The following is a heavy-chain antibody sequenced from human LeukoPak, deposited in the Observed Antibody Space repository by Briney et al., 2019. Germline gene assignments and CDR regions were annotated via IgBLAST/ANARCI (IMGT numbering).Heavy chain of an antibody. V-gene: IGHV3-43D*03. CDR2: ISWDGGST. CDR1: GFTFDDYA. Sequence: GGSLRLSCAASGFTFDDYAMHWVRHAPGKGLEWVSLISWDGGSTYYADSVKGRFTISRDNSKNSLYLQMNSLRAEDTALYYCAKDTRGGEFSSSWYGFDYWGQGTLVTVSS. CDR3: AKDTRGGEFSSSWYGFDY. D-gene: IGHD6-13*01. J-gene: IGHJ4*02.